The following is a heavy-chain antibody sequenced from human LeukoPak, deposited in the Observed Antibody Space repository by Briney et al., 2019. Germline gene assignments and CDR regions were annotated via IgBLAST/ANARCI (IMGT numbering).Heavy chain of an antibody. CDR1: GGSISSDSYY. J-gene: IGHJ5*01. CDR2: IYDSGST. V-gene: IGHV4-61*02. CDR3: AGALRDFGNWFDS. D-gene: IGHD3-3*01. Sequence: SETLSLTCSVSGGSISSDSYYWSWIRQPAGKGLEWIGRIYDSGSTNYNPSLESRVTISVDTSKNQFTLKLSSVTAADTAVYYCAGALRDFGNWFDSWGQGTLVTVSS.